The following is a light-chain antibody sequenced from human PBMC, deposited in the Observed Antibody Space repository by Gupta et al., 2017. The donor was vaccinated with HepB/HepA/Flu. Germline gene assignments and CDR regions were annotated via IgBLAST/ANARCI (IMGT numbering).Light chain of an antibody. Sequence: DIQMTQSPSSLSASVGDRVTITCQASQDISNYLNWYQHKPGKAPKLLVYDASTLEIGVPSRFNGSGSGTDFTFTISSLQPEDIATYYCQQYYHVFTFGPGTQVNLK. CDR2: DAS. CDR3: QQYYHVFT. V-gene: IGKV1-33*01. CDR1: QDISNY. J-gene: IGKJ3*01.